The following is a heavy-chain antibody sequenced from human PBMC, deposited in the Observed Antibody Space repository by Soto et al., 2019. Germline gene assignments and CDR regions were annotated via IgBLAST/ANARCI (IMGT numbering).Heavy chain of an antibody. J-gene: IGHJ6*02. CDR3: AREQQLGYYGMDV. CDR2: IKQDGSEK. V-gene: IGHV3-7*01. D-gene: IGHD6-13*01. CDR1: GFTFSSYW. Sequence: GESLKISCAASGFTFSSYWMSWVRQAPGKGLEWVANIKQDGSEKYYVDSVKGRFTISRDNAKNSLYLQMNSLRAEDTAVYYCAREQQLGYYGMDVWGQGTTVTVSS.